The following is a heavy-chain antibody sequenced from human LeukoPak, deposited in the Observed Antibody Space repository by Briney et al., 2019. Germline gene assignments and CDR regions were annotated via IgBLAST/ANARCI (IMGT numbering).Heavy chain of an antibody. CDR2: ISGSGGST. D-gene: IGHD3-22*01. V-gene: IGHV3-23*01. CDR1: TSISAS. J-gene: IGHJ4*02. Sequence: TSISASIRPWLRAAGERGEEVSAISGSGGSTYYADSVKGRFTISRDNSKNTLYLQMNSLRAEDTAVYYCAKDQSYYDSSPFDYWGQGTLVTVSS. CDR3: AKDQSYYDSSPFDY.